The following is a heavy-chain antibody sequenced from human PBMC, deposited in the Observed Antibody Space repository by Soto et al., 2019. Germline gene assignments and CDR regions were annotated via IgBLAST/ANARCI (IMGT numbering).Heavy chain of an antibody. Sequence: QVQLVQSGAEVKKPGASVKVSCKASGYTFTRYAISWVRQAPGQGLEWMGWINAYNGKTNYAQRLQGRVTMTTDTSTSTDYMELRSLRSDDTAVYYCARADMSLVWFDPWGQGTLVTVSS. CDR1: GYTFTRYA. CDR2: INAYNGKT. CDR3: ARADMSLVWFDP. D-gene: IGHD2-15*01. J-gene: IGHJ5*02. V-gene: IGHV1-18*01.